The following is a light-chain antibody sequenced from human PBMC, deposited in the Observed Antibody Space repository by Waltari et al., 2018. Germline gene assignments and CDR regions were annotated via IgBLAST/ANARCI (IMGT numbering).Light chain of an antibody. CDR1: SSDVGGHNH. CDR3: SSYTSSDTLV. Sequence: QSALTQAASVSGSPGQSITISCTGTSSDVGGHNHVSWYQQPPGEAPKLMIYDVSNRPSAISYRFSVSTSCNTASLTISGLQAEDEADYYCSSYTSSDTLVFGGGTKLTVL. V-gene: IGLV2-14*03. J-gene: IGLJ3*02. CDR2: DVS.